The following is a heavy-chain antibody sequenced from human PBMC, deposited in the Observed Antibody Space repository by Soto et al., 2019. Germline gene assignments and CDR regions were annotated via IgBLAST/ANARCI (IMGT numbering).Heavy chain of an antibody. CDR3: ARVTYYYDSSGPGAFDI. V-gene: IGHV5-51*01. J-gene: IGHJ3*02. CDR1: GYSFTNYW. CDR2: IYPGDSDT. D-gene: IGHD3-22*01. Sequence: PGESLKISCKGSGYSFTNYWIGWVRQMPGKGLEWMGIIYPGDSDTRYSPSFQGQVIISADKSISTAYLQWSSLKASDTAMYYCARVTYYYDSSGPGAFDIWGQGTMVTVSS.